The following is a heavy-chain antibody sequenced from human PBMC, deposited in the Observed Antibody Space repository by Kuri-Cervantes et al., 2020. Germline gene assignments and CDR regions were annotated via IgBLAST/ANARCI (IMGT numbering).Heavy chain of an antibody. V-gene: IGHV4-34*01. D-gene: IGHD3-22*01. J-gene: IGHJ4*02. CDR2: INHSGST. CDR1: GGSFSGYY. CDR3: VRGDTTGLYYFDY. Sequence: SETLSLTCAVYGGSFSGYYWSWIRQPPGKGLEWIGEINHSGSTNYNPSLKSRVTISVDTSKNQFSLKLSSVTAADTALYYCVRGDTTGLYYFDYWGQGALVTVSS.